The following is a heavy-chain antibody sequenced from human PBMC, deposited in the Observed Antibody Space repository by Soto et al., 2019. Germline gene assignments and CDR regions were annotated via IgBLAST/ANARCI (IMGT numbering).Heavy chain of an antibody. CDR3: ARGYYYYDSRGYYYGMDV. CDR2: IIPIFGTA. Sequence: SVKVSCKASGGTFSSYAISWVRQAPGQGLEWMGGIIPIFGTANYAQKFQGRVTITADESTSTAYMELSSLRSEDTAVYYCARGYYYYDSRGYYYGMDVWGQGTTVTVSS. D-gene: IGHD3-22*01. CDR1: GGTFSSYA. J-gene: IGHJ6*02. V-gene: IGHV1-69*13.